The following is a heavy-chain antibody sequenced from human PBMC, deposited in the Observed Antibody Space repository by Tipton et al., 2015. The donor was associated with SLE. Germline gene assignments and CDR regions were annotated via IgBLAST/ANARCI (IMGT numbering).Heavy chain of an antibody. CDR1: GFTFSSYE. V-gene: IGHV3-15*01. CDR2: IKSKTDGGTT. Sequence: GSLRLSCAASGFTFSSYEMNWVRQAPGKGLEWVGRIKSKTDGGTTDYAAPVKGRFTISRDDSKNTLYLQMNSLKTEDTAVYYCTTDTAGYGSGSYSPGYWGQGTLVTVSS. CDR3: TTDTAGYGSGSYSPGY. J-gene: IGHJ4*02. D-gene: IGHD3-10*01.